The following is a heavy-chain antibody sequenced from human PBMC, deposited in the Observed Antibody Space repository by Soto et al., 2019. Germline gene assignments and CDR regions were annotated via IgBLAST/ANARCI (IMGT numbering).Heavy chain of an antibody. CDR2: ISYDGSNK. D-gene: IGHD2-2*01. CDR1: GFTFSTYA. Sequence: GGSLRLSCAASGFTFSTYAMNWVRQAPGKGLEWVAVISYDGSNKYYADSVKGRFTISRDNSKNTLYLQMNSLRAEDTAVYYCARERGYCISTSCFPYYYYYGMDVWGQGTTVTVSS. J-gene: IGHJ6*02. CDR3: ARERGYCISTSCFPYYYYYGMDV. V-gene: IGHV3-30-3*01.